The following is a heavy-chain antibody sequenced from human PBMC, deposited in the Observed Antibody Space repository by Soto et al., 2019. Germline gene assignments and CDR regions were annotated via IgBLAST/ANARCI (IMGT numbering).Heavy chain of an antibody. CDR1: AGCISNYF. J-gene: IGHJ4*02. V-gene: IGHV4-59*01. CDR2: IYYSGST. D-gene: IGHD1-26*01. Sequence: SEPLSLTRTVAAGCISNYFCSRIRQPPGKGLEWIGYIYYSGSTNYNPSLKSRVTISVDTSKNQFSLKLSSVTAADTAVYYCARDYSGSYFVDYWGQGTMVTGSS. CDR3: ARDYSGSYFVDY.